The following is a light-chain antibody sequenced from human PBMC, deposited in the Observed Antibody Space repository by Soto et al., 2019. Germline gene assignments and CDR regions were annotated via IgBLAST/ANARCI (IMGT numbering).Light chain of an antibody. V-gene: IGKV3-20*01. Sequence: EIVLTQSPGTLSLSPGEGATLSCRASQSINSFLAWYQQRRGQAPRLLIHGASNRATGIPDRFSGSGSGTDFTLTISRLAPEDFAVYYCQQYGGSPRTFGQGTKVEVK. J-gene: IGKJ1*01. CDR1: QSINSF. CDR3: QQYGGSPRT. CDR2: GAS.